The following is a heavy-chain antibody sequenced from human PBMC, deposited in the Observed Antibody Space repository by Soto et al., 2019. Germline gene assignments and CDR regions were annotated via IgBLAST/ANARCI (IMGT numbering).Heavy chain of an antibody. Sequence: QVHLQQWGAGLLKPSETLSLTCAVYGESFIGYYWTWIRQPPGKGLEWIGEINHRGSAIYNPSLKSRVTISVDTSNNQFSRKLSSVTAADTSVYYCARTDIVTTNCFDPWGQGTLVTVSS. CDR3: ARTDIVTTNCFDP. D-gene: IGHD5-12*01. CDR1: GESFIGYY. V-gene: IGHV4-34*02. CDR2: INHRGSA. J-gene: IGHJ5*02.